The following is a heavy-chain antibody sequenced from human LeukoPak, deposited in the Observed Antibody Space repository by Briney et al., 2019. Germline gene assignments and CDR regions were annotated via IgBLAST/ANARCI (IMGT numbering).Heavy chain of an antibody. V-gene: IGHV4-34*01. CDR3: AIGTSGGWYLGWFDP. CDR2: INHSGST. D-gene: IGHD6-19*01. J-gene: IGHJ5*02. Sequence: SETLSLTCAVYGGFFSGYYWSWIRQPPGKGLEWIGEINHSGSTNYNPSLKSRVTISVDTSKNQFSLKLSSVTAADTAVYYCAIGTSGGWYLGWFDPWGQGTLVTVSS. CDR1: GGFFSGYY.